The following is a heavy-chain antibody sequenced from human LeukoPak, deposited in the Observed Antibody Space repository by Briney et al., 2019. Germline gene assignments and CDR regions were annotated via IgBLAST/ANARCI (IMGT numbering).Heavy chain of an antibody. CDR1: GFTFSSYA. Sequence: GGSLRLSCAASGFTFSSYAMHWVRQAPGKGLGYVLAISSNGGSTYYANSVKGRFTISRDNSKNTLYLQMGSLRAEDMAVYYCARGRWLREFDYWGQGTLVTVSS. CDR3: ARGRWLREFDY. CDR2: ISSNGGST. V-gene: IGHV3-64*01. D-gene: IGHD5-24*01. J-gene: IGHJ4*02.